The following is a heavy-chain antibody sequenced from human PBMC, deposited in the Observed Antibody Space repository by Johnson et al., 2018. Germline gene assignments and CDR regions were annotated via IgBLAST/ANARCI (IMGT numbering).Heavy chain of an antibody. Sequence: QVQLVQAGAEVKKPGSSVEVSCKASGGTFSSYAISWVRQAPGHGLEWMGGIIPIFGTANSAQKFQGRVTITAEESTSTASMELSSLRSEDTAVYYCARDRAAALLQHWGQGTLVTVSS. J-gene: IGHJ1*01. D-gene: IGHD6-13*01. CDR2: IIPIFGTA. CDR3: ARDRAAALLQH. V-gene: IGHV1-69*12. CDR1: GGTFSSYA.